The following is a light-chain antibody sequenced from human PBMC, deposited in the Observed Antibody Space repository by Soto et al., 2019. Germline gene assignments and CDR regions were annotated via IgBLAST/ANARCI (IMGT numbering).Light chain of an antibody. CDR2: KPS. CDR3: QQYYSYSWT. V-gene: IGKV1-5*03. CDR1: QSISTW. Sequence: DIQMTQSPSTLSAFVGDRVTITCRASQSISTWLAWYQQKPGKAPKLLIYKPSSLESGDPSRFSGSGSGTEFTLTITSLQPDESATYYCQQYYSYSWTFGQGTKVEI. J-gene: IGKJ1*01.